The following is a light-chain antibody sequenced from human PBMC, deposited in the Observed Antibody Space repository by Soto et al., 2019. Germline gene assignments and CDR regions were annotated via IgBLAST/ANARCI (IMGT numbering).Light chain of an antibody. CDR2: DAS. Sequence: IQLTQSTSSLSASVGDRVTITCRASQGISSDLAWYQQKPGKAPKLLIYDASILQSGVPSRFSGSGSGTDFTLTISSLQPEDFADYYCQQLKSYPITFGQGTRLDIK. CDR3: QQLKSYPIT. J-gene: IGKJ5*01. CDR1: QGISSD. V-gene: IGKV1-9*01.